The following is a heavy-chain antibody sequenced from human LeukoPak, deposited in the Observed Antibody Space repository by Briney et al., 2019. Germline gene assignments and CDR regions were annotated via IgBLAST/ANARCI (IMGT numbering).Heavy chain of an antibody. J-gene: IGHJ5*02. Sequence: GGSLRLSCAASGFTFSSYSMNWVRQAPGKGLEWVSYISSASNTIYYADSAKGRFTIPRDNAKNSLYLQMNSLRAEDTAMYYCARDGWFGDYNWFDPWGQGTLVTVSS. CDR2: ISSASNTI. CDR1: GFTFSSYS. D-gene: IGHD3-10*01. CDR3: ARDGWFGDYNWFDP. V-gene: IGHV3-48*01.